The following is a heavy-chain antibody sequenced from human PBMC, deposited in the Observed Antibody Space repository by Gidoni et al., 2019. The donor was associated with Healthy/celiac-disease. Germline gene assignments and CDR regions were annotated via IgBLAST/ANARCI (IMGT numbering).Heavy chain of an antibody. CDR3: AKLTLSTVTADAFDI. J-gene: IGHJ3*02. CDR1: GFTFSRYG. D-gene: IGHD4-17*01. Sequence: QVQLVESGGGVVQPGRSLRLSCAASGFTFSRYGMHWVRQAPGKGLEWVAVISYDGSNKYYADSVKGRFTISRDNSKNTLYLQMNSLRAEDTAVYYCAKLTLSTVTADAFDIWGQGTMVTVSS. CDR2: ISYDGSNK. V-gene: IGHV3-30*18.